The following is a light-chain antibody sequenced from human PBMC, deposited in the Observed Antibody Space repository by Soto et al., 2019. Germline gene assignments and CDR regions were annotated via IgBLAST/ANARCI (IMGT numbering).Light chain of an antibody. CDR1: STDVGGYNA. CDR3: NSFRVSHLYV. CDR2: EVT. V-gene: IGLV2-14*01. J-gene: IGLJ1*01. Sequence: QSALGQPASVSGSPGQTITISCTGTSTDVGGYNAVSWYQHHPGKAPKLIIYEVTHRPSGVSDRFSASKSGNTASPTISGLQAEDEADYYCNSFRVSHLYVFGTGTKVTVL.